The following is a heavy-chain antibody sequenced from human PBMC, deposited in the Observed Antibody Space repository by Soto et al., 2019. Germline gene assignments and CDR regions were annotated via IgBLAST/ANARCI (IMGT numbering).Heavy chain of an antibody. CDR3: AKGDCGGDCFDRKGGLQGDRKATDAFDI. J-gene: IGHJ3*02. D-gene: IGHD2-21*01. Sequence: GGSLRLSCAASGFTFSSYGMHWVRQAPGKGLEWVAVISYDGSNKYYADSVKGRFTISRDNSKNTLYLQMNSLRAEDTAVYYCAKGDCGGDCFDRKGGLQGDRKATDAFDIWGQGTMVTVSS. V-gene: IGHV3-30*18. CDR1: GFTFSSYG. CDR2: ISYDGSNK.